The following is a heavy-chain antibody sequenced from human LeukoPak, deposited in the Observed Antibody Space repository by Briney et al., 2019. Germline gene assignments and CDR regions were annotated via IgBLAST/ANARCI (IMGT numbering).Heavy chain of an antibody. CDR3: ARDLVYYDSSGDAFDI. CDR1: GYTFTGYY. V-gene: IGHV1-2*02. CDR2: INPNSGGT. Sequence: GASVKVSCKASGYTFTGYYMHWVRQAPGQGLEWMGWINPNSGGTNYAQKFQGRVAMTRDTSISTAYVELSRLRSDDTAVYYCARDLVYYDSSGDAFDIWGQGTMVTVSS. D-gene: IGHD3-22*01. J-gene: IGHJ3*02.